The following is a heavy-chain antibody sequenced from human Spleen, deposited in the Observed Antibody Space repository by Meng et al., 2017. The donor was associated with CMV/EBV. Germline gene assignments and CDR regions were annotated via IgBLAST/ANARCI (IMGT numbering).Heavy chain of an antibody. Sequence: SCAASGFSFSTYVMHWVRQAPGKGLEWVATISYDGATENYVDFVKGRFTISRDNSKNSLYLQMNSLRSEDTALYYCVRESRYCSSTTCYMMDYWGQGTLVTVSS. J-gene: IGHJ4*02. CDR2: ISYDGATE. V-gene: IGHV3-30-3*01. CDR1: GFSFSTYV. CDR3: VRESRYCSSTTCYMMDY. D-gene: IGHD2-2*02.